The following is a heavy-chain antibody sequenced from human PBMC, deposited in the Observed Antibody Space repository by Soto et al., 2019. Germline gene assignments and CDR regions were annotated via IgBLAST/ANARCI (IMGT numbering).Heavy chain of an antibody. CDR1: GGTFSSYA. V-gene: IGHV1-69*01. CDR3: ARDKRGGYCSGGSGYFSYYYGMDV. Sequence: QVQLVQSGAEVKKPGSSVKVSCKASGGTFSSYAISWVRQAPGQGLEWMGGIIPIFGTANYAQKFQGRVTITADESTSTAYMELSSLRSEDTAVYYCARDKRGGYCSGGSGYFSYYYGMDVWGQGTTVTVSS. D-gene: IGHD2-15*01. CDR2: IIPIFGTA. J-gene: IGHJ6*02.